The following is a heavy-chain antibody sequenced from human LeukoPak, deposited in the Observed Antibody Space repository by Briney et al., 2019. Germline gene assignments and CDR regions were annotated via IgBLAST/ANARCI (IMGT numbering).Heavy chain of an antibody. CDR1: GFTFMNYV. V-gene: IGHV3-23*01. J-gene: IGHJ2*01. Sequence: PGGSLRLSCSGSGFTFMNYVMAWVRQAPGKGLEWVSSIRLGGGLTHSADPVKGRFIISRDMNTLFLQMNNLRPEDTAMYYCARKITMVRGPLIKGYFDLWGHGTLVSVSS. CDR3: ARKITMVRGPLIKGYFDL. D-gene: IGHD3-10*01. CDR2: IRLGGGLT.